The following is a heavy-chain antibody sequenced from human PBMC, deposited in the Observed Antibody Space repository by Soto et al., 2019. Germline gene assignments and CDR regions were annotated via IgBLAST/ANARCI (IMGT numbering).Heavy chain of an antibody. CDR3: AKDRRADFESYYYSAMDV. CDR1: GGTFSSFT. J-gene: IGHJ6*02. Sequence: QVQLVQSGAEVKKPGSSVKVSCKASGGTFSSFTSSWVRQAPGQGLEWMGGIIPIYGTANYAQKFQGRVTITADASTRTAYMELSILISEDTAVYYCAKDRRADFESYYYSAMDVWGQGTTVTVSS. D-gene: IGHD3-9*01. V-gene: IGHV1-69*01. CDR2: IIPIYGTA.